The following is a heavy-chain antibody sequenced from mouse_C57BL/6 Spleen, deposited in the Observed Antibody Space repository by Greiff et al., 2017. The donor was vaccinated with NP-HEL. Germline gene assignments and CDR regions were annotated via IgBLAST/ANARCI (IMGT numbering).Heavy chain of an antibody. CDR1: GYTFTDYY. J-gene: IGHJ4*01. D-gene: IGHD1-1*01. CDR2: INPNNGGT. V-gene: IGHV1-26*01. Sequence: VQLQQSGPELVKPGASVKISCKASGYTFTDYYMNWVKQSHGKSLEWIGDINPNNGGTSYNQKFKGKATLTVDKSSSTAYMELRSLTSEDSAVYYCARYGSSWMDYWGQGTSVTVSS. CDR3: ARYGSSWMDY.